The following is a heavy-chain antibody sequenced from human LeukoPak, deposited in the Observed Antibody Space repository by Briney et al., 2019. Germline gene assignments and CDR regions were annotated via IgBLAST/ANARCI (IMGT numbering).Heavy chain of an antibody. Sequence: SETLSLTCGVSGVPFSNYYWSWVRQSPTQGLEWIGEINHSGYTNYNPSLKSRVTMSIDTSKNQFSLKLTSVTAADAGVYYCTRAVAGHPDWGQGTLVNVSS. CDR2: INHSGYT. CDR1: GVPFSNYY. J-gene: IGHJ4*02. V-gene: IGHV4-34*01. D-gene: IGHD6-19*01. CDR3: TRAVAGHPD.